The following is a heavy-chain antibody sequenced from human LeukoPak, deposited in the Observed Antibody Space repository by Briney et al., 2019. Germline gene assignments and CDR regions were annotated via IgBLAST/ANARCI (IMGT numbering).Heavy chain of an antibody. CDR1: GFTFSSYG. CDR2: ISSDASNK. V-gene: IGHV3-30*03. J-gene: IGHJ4*02. Sequence: PGRSLLLSCAASGFTFSSYGMHWVRPAPGKGLEWVALISSDASNKYYADSVRGRFTISRDNSKNTLYLQMNSLRTEDTAVYYCASKWYCGGDCYYQIDYGGQGNLVTVS. D-gene: IGHD2-21*02. CDR3: ASKWYCGGDCYYQIDY.